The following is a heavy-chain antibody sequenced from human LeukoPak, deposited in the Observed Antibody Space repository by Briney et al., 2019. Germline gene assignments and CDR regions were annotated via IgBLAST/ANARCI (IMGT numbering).Heavy chain of an antibody. Sequence: PGRSLRLSCAASGFTFSNYVMHWVRQAPGKGLEWVAVLSYDASNTYYADSVKGRFTISRDNSKNTLSLQMNSLRSEDTAVYYCARDDYGDYGLLDFWGQGTLVTVSS. D-gene: IGHD4-17*01. J-gene: IGHJ4*02. CDR2: LSYDASNT. V-gene: IGHV3-30-3*01. CDR1: GFTFSNYV. CDR3: ARDDYGDYGLLDF.